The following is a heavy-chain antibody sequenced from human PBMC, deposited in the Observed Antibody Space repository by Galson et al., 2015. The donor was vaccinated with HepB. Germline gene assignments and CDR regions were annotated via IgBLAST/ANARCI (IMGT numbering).Heavy chain of an antibody. J-gene: IGHJ6*02. CDR1: GGTFSSYT. CDR3: ARVDMVRGVISSYYGMDV. D-gene: IGHD3-10*01. Sequence: SVKVSCKASGGTFSSYTISWVRQAPGQGLEWMGRIIPILGIANYAQKFQGRVTITADKSTSTAYMELSSLRSEDTAVYYCARVDMVRGVISSYYGMDVWGQGTTVTVSS. CDR2: IIPILGIA. V-gene: IGHV1-69*02.